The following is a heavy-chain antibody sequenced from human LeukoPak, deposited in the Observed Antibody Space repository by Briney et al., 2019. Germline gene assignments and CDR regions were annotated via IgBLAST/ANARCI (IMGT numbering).Heavy chain of an antibody. Sequence: GGSLRLSCAASGFTFSSYAMSWVRQAPGKGLEWVSLISGSDDSTYYADSVKGRFTISRDNSKNTLYLQMNSLKAEDTAVYYCAKAEVQWLVLFRYFDYWGQGTLVTVSS. CDR3: AKAEVQWLVLFRYFDY. V-gene: IGHV3-23*01. J-gene: IGHJ4*02. CDR1: GFTFSSYA. D-gene: IGHD6-19*01. CDR2: ISGSDDST.